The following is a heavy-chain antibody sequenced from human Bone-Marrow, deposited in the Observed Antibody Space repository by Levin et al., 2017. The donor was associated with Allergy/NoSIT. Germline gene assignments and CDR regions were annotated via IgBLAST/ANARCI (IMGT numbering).Heavy chain of an antibody. J-gene: IGHJ5*02. CDR1: GGSISSYY. V-gene: IGHV4-59*01. D-gene: IGHD4-17*01. Sequence: SQTLSLTCTVSGGSISSYYWSWIRQPPGRGLEWIGYIYYTGSTNYNPSLKSRVTISVDTSKNQFSLKLSSVTAADTAVYYCARDRGLNYGDYWFDPWGQGTLVTVSS. CDR2: IYYTGST. CDR3: ARDRGLNYGDYWFDP.